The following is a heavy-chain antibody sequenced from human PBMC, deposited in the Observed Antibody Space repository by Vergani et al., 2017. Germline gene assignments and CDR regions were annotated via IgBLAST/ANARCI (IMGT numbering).Heavy chain of an antibody. CDR2: ISSSSSYI. D-gene: IGHD2-8*02. Sequence: EVQLVESGGGLVQPGGSLRLSCAASGFTFSSYTMNWVRQAPGKGLEWVSSISSSSSYIYYADSVKGRFTISRDNAKNSLYLQMNSLRAEDTAVYYCARDGGVEPDYWGGGTLVTVSS. V-gene: IGHV3-21*01. CDR1: GFTFSSYT. J-gene: IGHJ4*01. CDR3: ARDGGVEPDY.